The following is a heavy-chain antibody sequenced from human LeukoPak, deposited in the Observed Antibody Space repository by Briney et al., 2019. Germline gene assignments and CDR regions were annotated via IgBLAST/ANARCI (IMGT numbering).Heavy chain of an antibody. CDR3: AREQLWFGELTDAFDI. J-gene: IGHJ3*02. CDR2: ISSSSSYI. Sequence: GGSLRLSCAASGFTFSSYSMNWVRQAPGKGLEWVSSISSSSSYIYYADSVKGRFTISRDNSKNTLYLQMNSLRAEDTAVYYCAREQLWFGELTDAFDIWGQGTMVTVSS. V-gene: IGHV3-21*01. CDR1: GFTFSSYS. D-gene: IGHD3-10*01.